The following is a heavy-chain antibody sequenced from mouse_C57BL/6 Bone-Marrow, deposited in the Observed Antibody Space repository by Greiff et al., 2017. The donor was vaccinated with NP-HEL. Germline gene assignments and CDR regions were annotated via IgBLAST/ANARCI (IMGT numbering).Heavy chain of an antibody. Sequence: EVKLVESGGGLVKPGGSLKLSCAASGFTFSSYAMSWVRQTPEKRLEWVATISDGGSYTYYPDNVKGRFTISRDNAKNNLYLQMSHLKSEDTAMYYCASNWGLFAYWGQGTLVTVSA. J-gene: IGHJ3*01. CDR2: ISDGGSYT. CDR1: GFTFSSYA. CDR3: ASNWGLFAY. V-gene: IGHV5-4*03. D-gene: IGHD4-1*01.